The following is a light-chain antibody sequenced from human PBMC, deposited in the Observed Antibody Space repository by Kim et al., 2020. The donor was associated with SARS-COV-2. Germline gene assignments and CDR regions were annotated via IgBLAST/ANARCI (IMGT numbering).Light chain of an antibody. CDR2: DVS. V-gene: IGLV2-14*04. CDR1: SSDVGRYNF. J-gene: IGLJ3*02. CDR3: SSFTSSSSWV. Sequence: GQSITISCTGTSSDVGRYNFVSWYQQHPGNAPKLMIYDVSKRPSGVSNRFSGSKSGNTASLTISGLQAEDEADYHCSSFTSSSSWVFGGGTQLTVL.